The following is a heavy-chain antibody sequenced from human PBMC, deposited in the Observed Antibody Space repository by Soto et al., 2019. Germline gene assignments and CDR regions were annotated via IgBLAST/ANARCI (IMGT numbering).Heavy chain of an antibody. Sequence: ETLSLTCAVYGGSFSGYYRSWIRQPPGKGLEWIGEINHSGSTNYNPSLKSRVTISVDTSKNQFSLKLSSVTAADTAVYYCARRSSSRHGFDYWGQGTLVTVSS. J-gene: IGHJ4*02. CDR2: INHSGST. D-gene: IGHD6-13*01. V-gene: IGHV4-34*01. CDR1: GGSFSGYY. CDR3: ARRSSSRHGFDY.